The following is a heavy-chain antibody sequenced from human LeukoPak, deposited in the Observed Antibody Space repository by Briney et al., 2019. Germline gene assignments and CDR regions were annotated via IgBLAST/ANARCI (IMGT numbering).Heavy chain of an antibody. CDR1: GGSITRSSYY. CDR3: ARAGSNRVFDV. D-gene: IGHD3-10*01. CDR2: IYYNGST. J-gene: IGHJ3*01. Sequence: SETLSLTCTVSGGSITRSSYYWGWVRQPPGKGLEWIGTIYYNGSTYYTPSLESRVTISVDSSKNHFSLKLMSVTPADTAVYYCARAGSNRVFDVWGQGTVVTVSS. V-gene: IGHV4-39*07.